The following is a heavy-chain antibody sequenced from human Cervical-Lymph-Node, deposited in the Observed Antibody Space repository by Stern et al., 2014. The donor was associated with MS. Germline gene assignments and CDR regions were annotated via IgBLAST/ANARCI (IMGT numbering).Heavy chain of an antibody. Sequence: VQLVESGAEVKKPGASVKVSCKASGYTFTAFYLHWVRQAPGQGLEWMGRINPNNGDTDYAQKFRGRVSMTADTSTTTGHMDLSSLTSDDTAVFYCARDPFGFGEFDSWGQGTLVIVSS. V-gene: IGHV1-2*02. J-gene: IGHJ4*02. CDR2: INPNNGDT. CDR1: GYTFTAFY. D-gene: IGHD3-10*01. CDR3: ARDPFGFGEFDS.